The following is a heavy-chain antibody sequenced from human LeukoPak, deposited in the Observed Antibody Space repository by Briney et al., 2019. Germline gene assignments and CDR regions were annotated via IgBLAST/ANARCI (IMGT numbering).Heavy chain of an antibody. CDR3: AKDRSYRDHAFDI. J-gene: IGHJ3*02. Sequence: GGSLRLSCAASGLTFSSYGMHWVRQAPGKGLEWVAFIRYDGSNKYYADSVKGRFTISRDNSKNTLYLQMNSLRAEDTAVYYCAKDRSYRDHAFDIWGQGTMVTVSS. D-gene: IGHD1-26*01. CDR1: GLTFSSYG. CDR2: IRYDGSNK. V-gene: IGHV3-30*02.